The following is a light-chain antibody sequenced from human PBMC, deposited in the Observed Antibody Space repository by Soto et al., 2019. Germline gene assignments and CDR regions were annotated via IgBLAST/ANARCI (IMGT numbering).Light chain of an antibody. CDR3: QQVDSYPRT. V-gene: IGKV1-5*01. CDR2: ASS. Sequence: DIQITQAPSTISSYLLDIVTIACRASQSINAWLAWYQQKPGKAPKLLIYASSTLQTGVPSRFSGSGSGTDFSLTISSLHPEDVATYYCQQVDSYPRTFGQGTKVDIK. J-gene: IGKJ1*01. CDR1: QSINAW.